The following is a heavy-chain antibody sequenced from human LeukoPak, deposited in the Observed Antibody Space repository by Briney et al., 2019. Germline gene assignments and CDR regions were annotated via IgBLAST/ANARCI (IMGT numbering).Heavy chain of an antibody. D-gene: IGHD3-10*01. CDR1: GFTVNSNY. V-gene: IGHV3-66*01. CDR2: IYSGGST. J-gene: IGHJ4*02. Sequence: GGSLRLSCAASGFTVNSNYMSWVRQAPGKGLEWVSLIYSGGSTYYADSVRGRFTISRDNSKNTLYLQMNSLRAEDTAVCYCARDYYGSGNSDYWGQGTLVTVSS. CDR3: ARDYYGSGNSDY.